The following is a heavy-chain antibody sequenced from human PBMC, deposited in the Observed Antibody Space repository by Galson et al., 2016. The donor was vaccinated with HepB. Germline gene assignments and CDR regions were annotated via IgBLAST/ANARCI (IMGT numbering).Heavy chain of an antibody. CDR1: GFTFSNFA. D-gene: IGHD4-17*01. CDR2: ISGSSTSI. V-gene: IGHV3-48*02. CDR3: ARDKTYADYDGLFDY. J-gene: IGHJ4*02. Sequence: SLRLSCAASGFTFSNFAMHWVRQAPGKGLEWVSYISGSSTSIIYADSVKGRYTISRDNAKNSLYLQMNSLRDEDTAVYYCARDKTYADYDGLFDYWGQGTLVTVSS.